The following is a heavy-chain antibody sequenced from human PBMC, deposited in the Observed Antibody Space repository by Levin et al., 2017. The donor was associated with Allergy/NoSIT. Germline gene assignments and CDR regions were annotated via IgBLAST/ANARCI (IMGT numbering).Heavy chain of an antibody. CDR1: GGSISSYY. V-gene: IGHV4-59*01. J-gene: IGHJ4*02. D-gene: IGHD6-13*01. Sequence: GSLRLSCTVSGGSISSYYWSWIRQPPGKGLEWIGYIYYSGSTNYNPSLKSRVTISVDTSKNQFSLKLSSVTAADTAVYYCARADSYSSPSDYWGQGTLVTVSS. CDR2: IYYSGST. CDR3: ARADSYSSPSDY.